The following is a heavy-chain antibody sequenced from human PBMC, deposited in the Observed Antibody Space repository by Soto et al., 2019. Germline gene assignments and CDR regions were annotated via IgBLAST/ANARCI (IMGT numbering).Heavy chain of an antibody. V-gene: IGHV4-31*03. D-gene: IGHD2-2*01. CDR1: GGSISSGGYY. CDR3: AREHIVLVPAAHYYYGMDV. Sequence: QMQLQESGPGLVKPSQTLSLTCTVSGGSISSGGYYWSWIRQHPGKGLEWIGYIYYSGSTYYNPSLKSRVTISVDTSKNQFSLKLSSVTAADTAVYYCAREHIVLVPAAHYYYGMDVWGQGTTVTVSS. J-gene: IGHJ6*02. CDR2: IYYSGST.